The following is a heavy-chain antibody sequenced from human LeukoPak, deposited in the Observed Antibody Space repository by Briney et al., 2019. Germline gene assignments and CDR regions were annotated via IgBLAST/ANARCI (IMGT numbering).Heavy chain of an antibody. D-gene: IGHD6-13*01. CDR1: GGSFSGYY. J-gene: IGHJ4*02. CDR3: ARGASSRVDIAAAGTGSQFDY. Sequence: SETLSLTCAVYGGSFSGYYWSWIRQPPGKGLEWIGEINHSGSTNYNPSLKSRVTISVDTSKNQFSLKLSSVTAADTAVYYCARGASSRVDIAAAGTGSQFDYWGQGTLVTVSS. CDR2: INHSGST. V-gene: IGHV4-34*01.